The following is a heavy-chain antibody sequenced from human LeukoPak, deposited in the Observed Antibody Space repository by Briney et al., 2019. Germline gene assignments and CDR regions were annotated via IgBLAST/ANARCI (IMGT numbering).Heavy chain of an antibody. J-gene: IGHJ4*02. CDR1: GVTLSDHH. D-gene: IGHD5-12*01. V-gene: IGHV3-7*01. Sequence: GGSLRLSCAASGVTLSDHHVDWVRQAPGKGLEWVANINQDGSEKYYVDSVKGRFTISRDTAKNSLHLQMNSLRAEDTAVYYCARDRGFTSFDYWGQGILVTVSS. CDR2: INQDGSEK. CDR3: ARDRGFTSFDY.